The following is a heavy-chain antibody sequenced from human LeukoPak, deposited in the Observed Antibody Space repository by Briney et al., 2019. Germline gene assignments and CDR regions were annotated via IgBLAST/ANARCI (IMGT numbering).Heavy chain of an antibody. D-gene: IGHD5-24*01. CDR2: IFYSGSS. Sequence: PSETLSLTCTVSGGSISSSSYYWGWIRQPPGKGLEWIGSIFYSGSSYYNPSLKSRVTISVDTSKNQFSLKLSSVTAADTAVYYCARVAATRAGYGMDVWGQGTTVTVSS. V-gene: IGHV4-39*07. CDR3: ARVAATRAGYGMDV. J-gene: IGHJ6*02. CDR1: GGSISSSSYY.